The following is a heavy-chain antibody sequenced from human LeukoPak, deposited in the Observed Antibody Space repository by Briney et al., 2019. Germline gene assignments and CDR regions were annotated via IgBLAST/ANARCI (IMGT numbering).Heavy chain of an antibody. CDR1: GGSISSYY. D-gene: IGHD3-10*01. CDR2: IYYSGST. CDR3: ARGTNYYGSGSQSLFDY. V-gene: IGHV4-59*01. Sequence: SETLSLTCTVSGGSISSYYWSWIRQPPGKGLEWIGYIYYSGSTNYNPSLKSRVTISVDTSKNQFSLKLSSVTAVDTAVYYCARGTNYYGSGSQSLFDYWGQGTLVTVSS. J-gene: IGHJ4*02.